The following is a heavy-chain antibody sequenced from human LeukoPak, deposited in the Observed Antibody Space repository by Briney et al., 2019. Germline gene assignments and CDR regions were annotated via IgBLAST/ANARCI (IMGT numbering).Heavy chain of an antibody. CDR3: ATIYLSSGL. D-gene: IGHD2/OR15-2a*01. Sequence: GRSLRLSCAASGFTFSSYWMHWVRQAPGKGLVWVSRIIGDGTSTTYADSVRGRFTISRDNAKNTLYLQMNSLRAEDTAVYYCATIYLSSGLWGQGTLVTVSS. J-gene: IGHJ4*02. CDR2: IIGDGTST. V-gene: IGHV3-74*01. CDR1: GFTFSSYW.